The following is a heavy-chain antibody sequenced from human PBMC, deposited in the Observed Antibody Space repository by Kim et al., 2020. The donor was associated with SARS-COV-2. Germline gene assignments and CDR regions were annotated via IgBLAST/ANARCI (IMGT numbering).Heavy chain of an antibody. V-gene: IGHV4-4*02. J-gene: IGHJ4*02. CDR3: ARDRGGGSCPDY. Sequence: NYNPSLKSRVTISVDKSKNQFSLKPSSVTAADTAVYYCARDRGGGSCPDYWGQGTLVTVSS. D-gene: IGHD2-15*01.